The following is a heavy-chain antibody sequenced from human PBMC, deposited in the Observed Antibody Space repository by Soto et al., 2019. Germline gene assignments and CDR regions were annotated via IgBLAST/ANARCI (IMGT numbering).Heavy chain of an antibody. CDR3: ARGASGNYYQDS. D-gene: IGHD3-10*01. CDR1: GFTFSSYW. Sequence: EVQLVESGGGLVQPGGSLRLSCAASGFTFSSYWMHWVRQAPGKGLVWVSRINSDGRSTNYADSVKGRFTISRDNDKDTQYLEMNSLRGDETAVYYSARGASGNYYQDSWSQGTLVTVSS. V-gene: IGHV3-74*01. J-gene: IGHJ4*02. CDR2: INSDGRST.